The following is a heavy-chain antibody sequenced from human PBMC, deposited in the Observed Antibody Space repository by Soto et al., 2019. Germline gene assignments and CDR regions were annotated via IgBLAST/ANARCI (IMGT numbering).Heavy chain of an antibody. D-gene: IGHD4-4*01. V-gene: IGHV3-48*02. J-gene: IGHJ4*02. Sequence: EVQLVESGGGLVQPGGSLRLSCAASGFTFSRFSLNWVRQAPGKGLEGVSYISSTGNTIYYADSVKGRFTISRDLAKNSLYLQMNNLRDEDTAVYYCARDKDYSIDYWGQGTLVTVPS. CDR1: GFTFSRFS. CDR3: ARDKDYSIDY. CDR2: ISSTGNTI.